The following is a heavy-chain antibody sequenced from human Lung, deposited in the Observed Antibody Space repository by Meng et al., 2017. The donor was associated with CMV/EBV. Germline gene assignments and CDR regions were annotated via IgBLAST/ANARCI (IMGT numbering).Heavy chain of an antibody. CDR3: ATKMYYGFWSAYRGTEGVDPFNI. V-gene: IGHV1-2*02. CDR2: ISPYNGAT. J-gene: IGHJ3*02. CDR1: GYTFTDYR. D-gene: IGHD3-3*01. Sequence: ASVXVSCKASGYTFTDYRMHWVRQAPGQGLEWVGWISPYNGATNYAQNFQGRVTMTRDTSISTVYMDLNRLTYDDTAVYYCATKMYYGFWSAYRGTEGVDPFNIXGQGXLVTVSS.